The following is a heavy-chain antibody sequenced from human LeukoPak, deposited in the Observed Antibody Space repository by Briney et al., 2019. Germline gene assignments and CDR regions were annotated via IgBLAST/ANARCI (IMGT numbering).Heavy chain of an antibody. CDR1: GGTFSSYA. Sequence: ASVTVSCKASGGTFSSYAISWVRQAPGQGLEWMGGIIPIFGTANYAQKFQGRVTITADESTSTAYMELSSLRSEDTAVYYCASDSGVGYSSSYFDYWGQGTLVTVSS. D-gene: IGHD6-6*01. J-gene: IGHJ4*02. CDR3: ASDSGVGYSSSYFDY. V-gene: IGHV1-69*13. CDR2: IIPIFGTA.